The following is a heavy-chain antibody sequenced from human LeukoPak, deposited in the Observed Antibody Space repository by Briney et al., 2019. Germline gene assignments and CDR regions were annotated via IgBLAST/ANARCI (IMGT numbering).Heavy chain of an antibody. CDR2: IIPILGMA. D-gene: IGHD4-17*01. V-gene: IGHV1-69*04. CDR1: GGTFSSYA. CDR3: EYGSGAFDI. Sequence: GASVKVSCKASGGTFSSYAISWVRQAPGQGLEWMGRIIPILGMANYAQKFQGRVTITADKSTSTAYMELSSLRSEDTAVYYCEYGSGAFDIWGQGTMVTVSS. J-gene: IGHJ3*02.